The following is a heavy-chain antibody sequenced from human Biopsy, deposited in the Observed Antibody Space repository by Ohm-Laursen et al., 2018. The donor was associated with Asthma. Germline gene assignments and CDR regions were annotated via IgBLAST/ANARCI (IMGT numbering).Heavy chain of an antibody. CDR3: ARRGGVRRYFDY. D-gene: IGHD3-16*01. CDR2: IYFIGST. CDR1: GGSIGSGAYY. Sequence: TLSLTCTVSGGSIGSGAYYWSWVRQPPGKGLEWIGYIYFIGSTYYNPSLKSRVAISLDTSKNQFSLKLSSVTAADTAVYFWARRGGVRRYFDYWGQGTLVTVSS. V-gene: IGHV4-30-4*01. J-gene: IGHJ4*02.